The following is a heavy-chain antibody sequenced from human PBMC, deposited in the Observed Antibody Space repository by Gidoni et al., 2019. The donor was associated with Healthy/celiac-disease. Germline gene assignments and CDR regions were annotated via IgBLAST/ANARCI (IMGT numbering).Heavy chain of an antibody. CDR2: INHSGRT. Sequence: QVQLQQWGAGLLKPSETLSLTCAVYGGSFSGSYWSWLRQPPGKGLEWHGEINHSGRTNYNPSLKGRVTISVDTSKNQFSLKLSSVTAADTAVYYCARGRFPRGYSYGITGRYWYFDLWGRGTLVTVSS. J-gene: IGHJ2*01. CDR1: GGSFSGSY. D-gene: IGHD5-18*01. V-gene: IGHV4-34*01. CDR3: ARGRFPRGYSYGITGRYWYFDL.